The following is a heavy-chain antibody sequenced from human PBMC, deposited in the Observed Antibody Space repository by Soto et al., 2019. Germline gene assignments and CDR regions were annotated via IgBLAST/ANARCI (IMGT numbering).Heavy chain of an antibody. CDR2: MSPNSGNT. D-gene: IGHD3-10*01. V-gene: IGHV1-8*02. CDR3: ARGMSDGFGEVS. CDR1: GYTFTNDD. Sequence: QVQLVQSGAEVQKPGASVKVSCKTSGYTFTNDDINWVRQAAGQGLEWIGWMSPNSGNTGYAQKFQGRVTLTRDTSISTAYMELSSLRSEDTAVYYCARGMSDGFGEVSWGQGTLVTVSS. J-gene: IGHJ5*02.